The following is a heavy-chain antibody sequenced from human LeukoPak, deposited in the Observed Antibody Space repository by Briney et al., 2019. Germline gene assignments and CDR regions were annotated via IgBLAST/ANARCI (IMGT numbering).Heavy chain of an antibody. D-gene: IGHD5-12*01. CDR1: GGPISSGGYY. J-gene: IGHJ4*02. CDR3: ARANSGYDFDY. Sequence: SETLSLTCTVSGGPISSGGYYWSWIRQHPGKGLEWIGYIYYSGSTYYNPSLKSRVTISVDTSKNQFSLKLSSVTAADTAVYYCARANSGYDFDYWGQGTLVTASS. V-gene: IGHV4-31*03. CDR2: IYYSGST.